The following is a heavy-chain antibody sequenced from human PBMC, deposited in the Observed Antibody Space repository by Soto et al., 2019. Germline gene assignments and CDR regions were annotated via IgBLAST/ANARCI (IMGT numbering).Heavy chain of an antibody. Sequence: QVHLVQSGAEVKKPGASVKVSCKASGYTVTDYAIYWVRQAPGQSLEWMGWITPGNGKTRYSEKFQGRVTITWDTSATTAYMEMSSLRSEDTAVFYCARGHSGWYYFGDNWCQGTLVTVSS. V-gene: IGHV1-3*01. J-gene: IGHJ4*02. CDR1: GYTVTDYA. CDR3: ARGHSGWYYFGDN. D-gene: IGHD6-19*01. CDR2: ITPGNGKT.